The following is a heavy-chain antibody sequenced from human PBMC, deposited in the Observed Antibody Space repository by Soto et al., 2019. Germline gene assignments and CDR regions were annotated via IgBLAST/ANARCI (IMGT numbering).Heavy chain of an antibody. D-gene: IGHD3-3*01. CDR2: IYYSGST. CDR1: GGSISSGGYY. J-gene: IGHJ5*02. Sequence: SETLSLTCTVSGGSISSGGYYWSWIRQHPGKGLEWVGYIYYSGSTYYNPSLKSRVTISVDTSKNQFSLKLSSVTAADTAVYYCARGYYDFWSGPRWFDPWGQGTLVTVSS. V-gene: IGHV4-31*03. CDR3: ARGYYDFWSGPRWFDP.